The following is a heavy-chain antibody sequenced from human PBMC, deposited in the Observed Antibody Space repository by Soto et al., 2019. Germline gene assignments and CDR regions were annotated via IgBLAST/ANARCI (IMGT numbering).Heavy chain of an antibody. CDR2: IRSKANSYAT. V-gene: IGHV3-73*01. Sequence: PGGSLRLSCAASGFTFSGSAMHWVRQASGKGLEWVGRIRSKANSYATAYAASVKGRFTISRDDSKNTAYLQMNSLKTEDTAVYYCTRAFDDSSGYYPWYNWFDPWGQGTLVTVSS. J-gene: IGHJ5*02. CDR1: GFTFSGSA. CDR3: TRAFDDSSGYYPWYNWFDP. D-gene: IGHD3-22*01.